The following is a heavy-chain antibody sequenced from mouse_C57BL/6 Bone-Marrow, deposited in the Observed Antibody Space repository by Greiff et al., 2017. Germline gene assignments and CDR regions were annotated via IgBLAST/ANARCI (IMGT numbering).Heavy chain of an antibody. CDR2: IYPRDGST. CDR1: GYTFTSYD. J-gene: IGHJ3*01. Sequence: VQLQQSGPELVKPGASVKLSCKASGYTFTSYDINWVKQRPGQGLEWIGWIYPRDGSTTYNEKFKGKATLTVDTSSSTAYMELHSLTSEDSAVYFCARLSWSWFAYWGQGTLVTVSA. CDR3: ARLSWSWFAY. V-gene: IGHV1-85*01.